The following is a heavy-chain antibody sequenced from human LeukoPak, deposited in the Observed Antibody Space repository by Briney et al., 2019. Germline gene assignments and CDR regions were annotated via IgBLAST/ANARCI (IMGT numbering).Heavy chain of an antibody. D-gene: IGHD4-11*01. Sequence: SETLSLTCTVSGGSISSHYWSWIRQPAGKGLEWIGRIYTSGSTNYNPSLENRVTMSVDTSKNQFSLKLSSVTAADKAVYYCAKLQRLGTYYFDSWGQGTLVTVSS. J-gene: IGHJ4*02. CDR2: IYTSGST. V-gene: IGHV4-4*07. CDR1: GGSISSHY. CDR3: AKLQRLGTYYFDS.